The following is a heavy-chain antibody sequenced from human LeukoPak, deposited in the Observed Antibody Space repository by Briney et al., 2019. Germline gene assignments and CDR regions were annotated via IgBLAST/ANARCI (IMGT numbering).Heavy chain of an antibody. CDR1: GFTFSSYA. CDR2: ISGSGGST. V-gene: IGHV3-23*01. CDR3: AKGPPYCSGGSCYRYYYYMDV. D-gene: IGHD2-15*01. Sequence: PGGSPRLSCAASGFTFSSYAMSWVRQAPGKGLEWVSAISGSGGSTYYADSVKGRFTISRDNSKNTLYLQMNSLRAEDTAVYYCAKGPPYCSGGSCYRYYYYMDVWGKGTTVTVSS. J-gene: IGHJ6*03.